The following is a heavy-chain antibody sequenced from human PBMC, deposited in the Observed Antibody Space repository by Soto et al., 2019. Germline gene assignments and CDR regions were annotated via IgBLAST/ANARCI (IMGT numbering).Heavy chain of an antibody. V-gene: IGHV1-18*04. Sequence: GASVKVSCKASGYTFTSYGISWVRQAPGQGLEWMGWISAYNGNTNYAQKLQGRVTMTTDTSTSTAYMELRSLRSDDTAVYYCARVQDSWGLRLGELSPTGYWGQGTLVTVSS. CDR1: GYTFTSYG. D-gene: IGHD3-16*02. CDR3: ARVQDSWGLRLGELSPTGY. J-gene: IGHJ4*02. CDR2: ISAYNGNT.